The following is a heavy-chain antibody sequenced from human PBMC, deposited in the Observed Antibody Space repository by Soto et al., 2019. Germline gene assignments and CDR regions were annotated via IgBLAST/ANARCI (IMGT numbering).Heavy chain of an antibody. CDR3: ARVPTAAYCYGMDV. J-gene: IGHJ6*02. CDR1: GFTFSSYS. CDR2: ISSSSSTI. V-gene: IGHV3-48*02. Sequence: PGGSLRLSCAASGFTFSSYSMNWVRQAPGKGLEWVSYISSSSSTIYYADSVKGRFTISRDNAKNSLYLQMNSLRDEDTAVYYCARVPTAAYCYGMDVWGQGTTVTVSS. D-gene: IGHD6-13*01.